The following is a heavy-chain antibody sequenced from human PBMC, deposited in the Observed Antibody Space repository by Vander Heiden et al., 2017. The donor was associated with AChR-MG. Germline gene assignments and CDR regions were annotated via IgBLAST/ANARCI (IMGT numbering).Heavy chain of an antibody. J-gene: IGHJ3*01. CDR3: VVHFYSDINSYYDDAALDA. Sequence: EVQLLESGGGLVQSGGSLRLTCLATRISMRRNAMTWVRQAPGKGLESVSEISTSGFRTDYADSVKGRFTISRDNSKNTMYLQMNSLRVEDSALYFCVVHFYSDINSYYDDAALDAWGPGTMVTVSS. V-gene: IGHV3-23*01. CDR1: RISMRRNA. CDR2: ISTSGFRT. D-gene: IGHD3-22*01.